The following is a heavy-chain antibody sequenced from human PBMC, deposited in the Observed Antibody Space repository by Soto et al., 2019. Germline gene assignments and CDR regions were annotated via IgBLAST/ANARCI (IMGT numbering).Heavy chain of an antibody. CDR3: AREGYDSSGYYALEDY. CDR1: GFTLGNFA. J-gene: IGHJ4*02. D-gene: IGHD3-22*01. V-gene: IGHV3-23*01. CDR2: VSGSGGTT. Sequence: VGSLRLSCAASGFTLGNFAMTWVRQSPGKGLEWVSAVSGSGGTTYYADSVKGRFTISRDNSKNTLYLQMNSLRAEDTAVYYCAREGYDSSGYYALEDYWGQGTLVTVSS.